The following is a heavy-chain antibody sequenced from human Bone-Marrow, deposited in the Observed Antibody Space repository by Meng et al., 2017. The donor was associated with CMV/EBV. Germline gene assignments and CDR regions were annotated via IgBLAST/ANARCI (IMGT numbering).Heavy chain of an antibody. CDR1: GCTFSDHY. J-gene: IGHJ4*02. CDR3: ARAVLESGWRMIDY. CDR2: TRNKANSYTT. Sequence: SGCTFSDHYRDWVRQAPGKGLEWVGRTRNKANSYTTEYAASVKGRFTISRDDSKNSLYLQMNSLKTEDTAVYYCARAVLESGWRMIDYWGQGTLVTVSS. V-gene: IGHV3-72*01. D-gene: IGHD6-19*01.